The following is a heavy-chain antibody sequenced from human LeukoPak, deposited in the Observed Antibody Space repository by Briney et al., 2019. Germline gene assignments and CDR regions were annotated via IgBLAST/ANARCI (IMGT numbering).Heavy chain of an antibody. D-gene: IGHD6-6*01. J-gene: IGHJ6*02. CDR3: AKVEYSSLYYYYGMDV. V-gene: IGHV3-30*18. CDR2: LSYDGSEK. Sequence: GRSLRLSCAASGFSFSSYGMHWVRQPPGKGLEWVAVLSYDGSEKYYADSVKGRFTISRDNSKNTLYLQMNSLRPEDTAVYYCAKVEYSSLYYYYGMDVWGQGTTVTVSS. CDR1: GFSFSSYG.